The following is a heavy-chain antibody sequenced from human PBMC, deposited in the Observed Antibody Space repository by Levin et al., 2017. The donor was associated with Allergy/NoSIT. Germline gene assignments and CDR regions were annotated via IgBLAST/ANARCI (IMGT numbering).Heavy chain of an antibody. V-gene: IGHV3-21*01. CDR3: ARSGSPDY. J-gene: IGHJ4*02. CDR2: ISPNSNYI. Sequence: GGSLRLSCAASGFTFSDFSMNWVRQAPGKGLEWVSSISPNSNYIYYADSLKGRFTISRDNAKNSLFLQMNSLRAEDTALYYCARSGSPDYWGQGTLVTVSS. CDR1: GFTFSDFS. D-gene: IGHD3-22*01.